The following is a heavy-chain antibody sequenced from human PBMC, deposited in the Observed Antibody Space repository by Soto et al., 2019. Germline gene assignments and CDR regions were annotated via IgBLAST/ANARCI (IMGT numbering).Heavy chain of an antibody. CDR1: GGTFSSYA. CDR2: IIPIFGTA. J-gene: IGHJ4*02. D-gene: IGHD2-15*01. V-gene: IGHV1-69*06. Sequence: ASVKVSCKASGGTFSSYAISWVRQAPGQGLEWMGGIIPIFGTANYAQKFQGRVTITADKSTSTAYMELSSLRSEDTAVYYCARVRCSGGSCYHSSYYFDYWGQGTLVTVSS. CDR3: ARVRCSGGSCYHSSYYFDY.